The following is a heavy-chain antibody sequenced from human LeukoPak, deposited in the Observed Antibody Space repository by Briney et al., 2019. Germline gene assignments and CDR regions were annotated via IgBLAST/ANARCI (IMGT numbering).Heavy chain of an antibody. J-gene: IGHJ5*02. CDR2: IYYSGST. V-gene: IGHV4-31*03. CDR1: GGSIHRGGYY. CDR3: ARDHATVTRGWFDP. Sequence: SGALSLPCPVSGGSIHRGGYYWSWIRQPPGEGLAWIGYIYYSGSTYYHPSLKGRVTISVATSKTQFSLKLSSVTAAATAVYYCARDHATVTRGWFDPWGQGTLVTVSS. D-gene: IGHD4-17*01.